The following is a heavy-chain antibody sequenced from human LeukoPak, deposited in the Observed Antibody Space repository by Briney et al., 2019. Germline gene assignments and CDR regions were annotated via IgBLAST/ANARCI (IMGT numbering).Heavy chain of an antibody. D-gene: IGHD2-2*01. Sequence: GESLQISCKGSGYSFTSYWIGWVRQMPGKGLEWMGIIYPGDSDTRYSPSFQGQVTISADKSISTAYLQWSSLKASDTAMYYCARQSVPAAIPLGYWGQGTLVTVSS. V-gene: IGHV5-51*01. CDR1: GYSFTSYW. J-gene: IGHJ4*02. CDR3: ARQSVPAAIPLGY. CDR2: IYPGDSDT.